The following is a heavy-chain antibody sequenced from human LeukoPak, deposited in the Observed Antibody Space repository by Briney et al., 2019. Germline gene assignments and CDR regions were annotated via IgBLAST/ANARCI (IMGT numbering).Heavy chain of an antibody. Sequence: GASVKVSCKASGYTFTSYGISWVRQAPGQGLEWMGWISAYNGNTNYAQKLQGRVTMTTGTSTSTAYMELRSLRSDDTAVYYCARDRTCYYDSSGYYAYPRFDYWGQGTLVTVSS. CDR3: ARDRTCYYDSSGYYAYPRFDY. V-gene: IGHV1-18*01. J-gene: IGHJ4*02. CDR1: GYTFTSYG. CDR2: ISAYNGNT. D-gene: IGHD3-22*01.